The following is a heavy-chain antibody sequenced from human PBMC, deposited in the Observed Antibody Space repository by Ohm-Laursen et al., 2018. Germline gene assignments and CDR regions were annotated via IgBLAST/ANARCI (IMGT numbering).Heavy chain of an antibody. CDR2: INQDGSEK. J-gene: IGHJ4*02. CDR3: VRDRRGGSIELRA. D-gene: IGHD6-6*01. Sequence: SLRLSCAASGFTFSSYAMNWFRQAPGKGLESVASINQDGSEKYFVDSVRGRFTISRDNAKNSLYLQMNSLRAEDTAMYYCVRDRRGGSIELRAGGQGALVTVSS. V-gene: IGHV3-7*01. CDR1: GFTFSSYA.